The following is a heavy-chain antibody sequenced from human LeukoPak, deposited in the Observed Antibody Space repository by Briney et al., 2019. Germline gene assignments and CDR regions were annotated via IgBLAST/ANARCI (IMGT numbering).Heavy chain of an antibody. D-gene: IGHD1-7*01. CDR3: TRDINWNYGY. J-gene: IGHJ4*02. V-gene: IGHV1-2*02. Sequence: ASVKVSCKASGYTFTDSYMDWVRQAPGQGLEWMGWINPNSGDTNYAQKFQSRVTMTRDTSISTAYMELSRLTSDDTVVYYCTRDINWNYGYWGQGTLVTVSS. CDR1: GYTFTDSY. CDR2: INPNSGDT.